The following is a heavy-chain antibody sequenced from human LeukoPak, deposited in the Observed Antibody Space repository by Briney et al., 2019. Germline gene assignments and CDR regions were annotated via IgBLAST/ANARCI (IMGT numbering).Heavy chain of an antibody. J-gene: IGHJ4*01. CDR2: INSDGSSR. CDR3: ARDDNYYDGRSYSSGFDH. Sequence: PGGSLRLSCAASGFTFSGYWMHWVRQAPGKGLVWVSRINSDGSSRTYADSVKGRFTISRDNAKNTLNLQMNSLRDEDSAIYYCARDDNYYDGRSYSSGFDHWGHGTLVTVSS. CDR1: GFTFSGYW. D-gene: IGHD3-22*01. V-gene: IGHV3-74*01.